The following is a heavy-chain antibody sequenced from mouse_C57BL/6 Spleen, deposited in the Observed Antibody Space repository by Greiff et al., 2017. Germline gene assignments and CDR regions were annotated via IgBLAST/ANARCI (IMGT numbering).Heavy chain of an antibody. CDR1: GYTFTSYD. CDR3: AREGGTYGNLAWFAY. Sequence: QVQLKESGPELVKPGASVKLSCKASGYTFTSYDINWVKQRPGQGLEWIGWIYPRDGSTKYNEKFKGKATLTVDTSSSTAYMELHSLTSEDSAVYFCAREGGTYGNLAWFAYWGQGTLVTVSA. CDR2: IYPRDGST. J-gene: IGHJ3*01. V-gene: IGHV1-85*01. D-gene: IGHD2-1*01.